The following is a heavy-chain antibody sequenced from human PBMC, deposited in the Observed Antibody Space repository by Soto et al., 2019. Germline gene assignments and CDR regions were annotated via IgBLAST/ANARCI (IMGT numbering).Heavy chain of an antibody. CDR1: GYTFTGYY. Sequence: QVQLVQSGAEVKKPGASVKVSCKASGYTFTGYYMHWVRQAPGQGLEWMGWINPNSGGTNYAQKFQGGVTMTRDTSISIAYMELSRLRSDDTAVYYCARVGGDYGDYRGNFDPWGQGTLVTVSS. V-gene: IGHV1-2*02. D-gene: IGHD4-17*01. CDR2: INPNSGGT. J-gene: IGHJ5*02. CDR3: ARVGGDYGDYRGNFDP.